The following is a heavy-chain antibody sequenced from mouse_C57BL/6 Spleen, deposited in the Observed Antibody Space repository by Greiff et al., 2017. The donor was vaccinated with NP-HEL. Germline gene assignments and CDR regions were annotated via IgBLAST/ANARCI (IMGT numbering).Heavy chain of an antibody. V-gene: IGHV1-72*01. CDR3: ARGVLRAGYYFDY. D-gene: IGHD1-1*01. Sequence: QVQLQQPGAELVKPGASVKLSCKASGYTFTSYWMHWVKQRPGRGLEWIGRIGPNSGGTKYNEKFKGKATMTVDKPSSTAYMQLSSLTSKDSAVYYCARGVLRAGYYFDYWGKGTTLTVSS. CDR1: GYTFTSYW. CDR2: IGPNSGGT. J-gene: IGHJ2*01.